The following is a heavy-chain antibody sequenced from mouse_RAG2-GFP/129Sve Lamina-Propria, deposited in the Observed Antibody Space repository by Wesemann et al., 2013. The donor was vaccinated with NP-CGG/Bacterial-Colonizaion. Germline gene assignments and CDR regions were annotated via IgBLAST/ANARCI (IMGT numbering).Heavy chain of an antibody. J-gene: IGHJ1*03. V-gene: IGHV1-26*01. CDR1: GYTFTDYY. CDR3: TKATVVTYWYFDV. D-gene: IGHD1-1*01. CDR2: INPNNGGT. Sequence: EVQLQQSGPELVKPGASVKISCKASGYTFTDYYMNWVKQSHGKSLEWIGDINPNNGGTSYNQKFKGKATLTVDKSSSTAYMELRSLTSEDSAVYYCTKATVVTYWYFDVWGTGTTVTVSS.